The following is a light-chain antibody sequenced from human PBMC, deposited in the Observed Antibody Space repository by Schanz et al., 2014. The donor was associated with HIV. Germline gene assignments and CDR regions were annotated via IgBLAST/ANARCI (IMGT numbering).Light chain of an antibody. CDR1: SSNIGINY. Sequence: QSVLTQPPSVSGSPGQRVTISCSGSSSNIGINYVYWYQQLPGTAPKLFIYRNNQRPSGVPDRFSGSKSGTSASLTITGLQADDEADYYCQSYDNGLSGSVFGGGTKLTVL. V-gene: IGLV1-47*01. CDR3: QSYDNGLSGSV. CDR2: RNN. J-gene: IGLJ3*02.